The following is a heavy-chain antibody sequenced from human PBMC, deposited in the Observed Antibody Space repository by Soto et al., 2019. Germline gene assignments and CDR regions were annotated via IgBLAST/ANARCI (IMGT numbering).Heavy chain of an antibody. V-gene: IGHV4-59*01. Sequence: QVQLQESGPGLVKPSETLSLTCTVSGGSISSYYWSWIRQPPGKGLEWIGYIYYSGSTNYNPSLTSRVTISVDTSKNQFSLKLSSVTAADTAVYYCARAPRGNYGYPSSFDYWGQGTLVTVSS. D-gene: IGHD3-10*01. CDR3: ARAPRGNYGYPSSFDY. CDR1: GGSISSYY. CDR2: IYYSGST. J-gene: IGHJ4*02.